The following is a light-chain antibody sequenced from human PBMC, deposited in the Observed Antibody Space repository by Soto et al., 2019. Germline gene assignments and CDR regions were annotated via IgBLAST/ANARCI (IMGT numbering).Light chain of an antibody. Sequence: EIVLTQSPDTLSLSPGERATLSCRASQSVTGTYLAWHQQKPGQAPRLLIFAASSRATGIPDRFSGSGSGTDFTLTISRLEPEDFAMYYCQQYGSKPWTFGQGTKVEMK. CDR2: AAS. V-gene: IGKV3-20*01. CDR3: QQYGSKPWT. CDR1: QSVTGTY. J-gene: IGKJ1*01.